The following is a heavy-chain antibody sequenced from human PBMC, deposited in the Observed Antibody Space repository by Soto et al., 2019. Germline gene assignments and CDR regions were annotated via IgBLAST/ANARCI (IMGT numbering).Heavy chain of an antibody. CDR2: IWYDGSNK. J-gene: IGHJ6*02. V-gene: IGHV3-33*01. Sequence: QVQLVESGGGVVQPGRSLRLSCAASGFTFSSYGMHWVRQAPGKGLEWVAVIWYDGSNKYYADSVKGRFTISRDNSKNTLYRQMNSLRAEDTAVYYCARDHGVVAAMGRGYYYYGMDVWGQGTTVTVSS. CDR3: ARDHGVVAAMGRGYYYYGMDV. CDR1: GFTFSSYG. D-gene: IGHD2-15*01.